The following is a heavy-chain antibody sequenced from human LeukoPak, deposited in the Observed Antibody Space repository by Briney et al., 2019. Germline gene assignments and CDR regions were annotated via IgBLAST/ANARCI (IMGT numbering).Heavy chain of an antibody. CDR1: GFTFSTYA. V-gene: IGHV3-23*01. CDR2: IGGRGRST. CDR3: AKVGQSTVTTDY. D-gene: IGHD4-17*01. Sequence: GGSLRLSCAASGFTFSTYAMTWVRQVPGKGLEWVSSIGGRGRSTYYANSVKGLFTISRDNSKNTLYLQMNSLRAEDTAVYYCAKVGQSTVTTDYWGQGTLVTVSS. J-gene: IGHJ4*02.